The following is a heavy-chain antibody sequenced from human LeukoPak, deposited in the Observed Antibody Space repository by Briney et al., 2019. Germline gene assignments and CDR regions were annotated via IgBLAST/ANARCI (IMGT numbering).Heavy chain of an antibody. CDR1: GFTFSNFN. CDR3: ASSPIGYYYDSSGYYFDY. CDR2: ISGSGAYI. D-gene: IGHD3-22*01. V-gene: IGHV3-21*01. Sequence: GGSLRLSCAASGFTFSNFNMNWVRQDPGKGLEWVSSISGSGAYIYYADSLKGRFTVSRDNAKNSLFLQMNSLRAEDTAVYYCASSPIGYYYDSSGYYFDYWGQGTLVTVSS. J-gene: IGHJ4*02.